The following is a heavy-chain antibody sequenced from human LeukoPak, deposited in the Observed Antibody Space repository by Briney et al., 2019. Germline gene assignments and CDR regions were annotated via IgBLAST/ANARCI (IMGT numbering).Heavy chain of an antibody. Sequence: LGASVKVSCKASGYNFNQYYIHWVRQAPGQAPEWMGCMDPITGDTTYTQEFRGRVTMTRDTSISTAYMELSSLRSDDTAIYYCARDRSLKVYYMDVWGRGTPVTISS. V-gene: IGHV1-2*03. CDR2: MDPITGDT. CDR1: GYNFNQYY. CDR3: ARDRSLKVYYMDV. J-gene: IGHJ6*03.